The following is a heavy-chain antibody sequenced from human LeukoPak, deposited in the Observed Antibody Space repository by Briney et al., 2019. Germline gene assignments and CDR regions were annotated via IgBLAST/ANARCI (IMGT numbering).Heavy chain of an antibody. D-gene: IGHD1-1*01. J-gene: IGHJ4*02. V-gene: IGHV4-34*01. CDR1: GGSFSGFY. CDR2: INHSGST. CDR3: ARATCGPLELDY. Sequence: SETLSLTCAVYGGSFSGFYWSWIRQPPGKGLEWIGEINHSGSTNYNPSLKSRVTISVDTSKNQFSLKLSSVTAADTAVYYCARATCGPLELDYWGQGTLVTLSS.